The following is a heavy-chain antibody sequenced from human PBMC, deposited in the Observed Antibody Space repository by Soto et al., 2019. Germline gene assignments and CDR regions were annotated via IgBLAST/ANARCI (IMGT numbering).Heavy chain of an antibody. CDR3: ATTSGSYYGGLDY. D-gene: IGHD1-26*01. CDR1: GGSISSYY. V-gene: IGHV4-59*08. J-gene: IGHJ4*02. CDR2: MYYSGSS. Sequence: QVQLQESGPGLVKPSETLSLTCTVSGGSISSYYWSWIRQPPGKGLEWIGYMYYSGSSNYNPSLKSRVTISADTSKNQPSLKLSSVTAADTAVYYCATTSGSYYGGLDYWGQGTLVTVSS.